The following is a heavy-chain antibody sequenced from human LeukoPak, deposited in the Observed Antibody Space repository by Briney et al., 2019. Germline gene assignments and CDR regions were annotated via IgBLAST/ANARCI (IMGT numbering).Heavy chain of an antibody. CDR1: GYTFTGYY. J-gene: IGHJ4*02. CDR3: ARLAVAGTPDDY. D-gene: IGHD6-19*01. V-gene: IGHV1-46*01. Sequence: GASVKVSCKSSGYTFTGYYMHWVRQAPGQGLEWMGIINPSGGSTSYAQKFQGRVTMTRDMSTSTVYMELSSLRSEDTAVYYCARLAVAGTPDDYWGQGTLVTVSS. CDR2: INPSGGST.